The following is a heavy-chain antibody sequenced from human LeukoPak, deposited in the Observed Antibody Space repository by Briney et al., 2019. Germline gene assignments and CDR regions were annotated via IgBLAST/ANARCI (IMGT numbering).Heavy chain of an antibody. CDR2: IKHNGGEK. J-gene: IGHJ4*02. Sequence: GGSLRLSCVASGFIFSSHNMNWVRQAPGKGLEWVASIKHNGGEKYYVDSVKGRFTISRDNAKNSLYLEMSSLRVEDTAVYYCARDRGWRTSGYYLYHFDYWGQGTLVTFAS. D-gene: IGHD3-22*01. V-gene: IGHV3-7*01. CDR1: GFIFSSHN. CDR3: ARDRGWRTSGYYLYHFDY.